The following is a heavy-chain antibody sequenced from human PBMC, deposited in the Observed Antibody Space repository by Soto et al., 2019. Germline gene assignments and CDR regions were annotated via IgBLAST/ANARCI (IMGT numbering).Heavy chain of an antibody. V-gene: IGHV3-23*01. CDR1: GVTFSSYA. D-gene: IGHD6-13*01. J-gene: IGHJ4*02. Sequence: EVQLLESGGGLVQPGGSLRLSCAASGVTFSSYAMNWVRQTPGKGLEWVSIISSGGGSAYYADSVKGRFSISRDNSKNTLYLQMNSLRAEDTAVYYCAKVGSSWYSHFDYWGQGTLVTVSS. CDR3: AKVGSSWYSHFDY. CDR2: ISSGGGSA.